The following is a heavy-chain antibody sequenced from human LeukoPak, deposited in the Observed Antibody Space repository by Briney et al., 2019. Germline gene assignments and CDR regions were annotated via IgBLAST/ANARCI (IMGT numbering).Heavy chain of an antibody. V-gene: IGHV4-39*07. D-gene: IGHD2-15*01. CDR1: GGSISSSSYY. CDR3: ARGRGYCSGGSCYNWFDP. CDR2: IYYSGST. Sequence: SETLSLTCTVSGGSISSSSYYWGWIRQPPGKGLEWIGGIYYSGSTYYNPSLKSRVTISVDTSKNQFSLKLSSVTAADTAVYYCARGRGYCSGGSCYNWFDPWGQGTLVTVSS. J-gene: IGHJ5*02.